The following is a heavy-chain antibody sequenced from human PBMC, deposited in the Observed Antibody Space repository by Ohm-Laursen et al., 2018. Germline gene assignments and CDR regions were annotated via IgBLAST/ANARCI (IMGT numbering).Heavy chain of an antibody. J-gene: IGHJ4*02. D-gene: IGHD6-6*01. CDR1: GFTFSSYG. Sequence: SLRLSCSASGFTFSSYGMHWVRQAPGKGLEWVAVIWYDGSNKYYADSVKGRFTISRDNSKNTLYLQMNSLRAEDTAVYYCAGVGEQLGVFFDYWGQGTLVTVSS. CDR3: AGVGEQLGVFFDY. V-gene: IGHV3-33*01. CDR2: IWYDGSNK.